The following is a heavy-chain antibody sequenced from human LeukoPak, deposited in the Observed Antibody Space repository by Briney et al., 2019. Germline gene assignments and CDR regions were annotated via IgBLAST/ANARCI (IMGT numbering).Heavy chain of an antibody. Sequence: ASVKVSCKASGYTFTSYDINWVRLATGQGLEWMGWMNPNSGNTGYAQKFQGRVTITRNTSISTAYMELSSLRSEDTAVYYCASSGRYGSGSYYGDYWGQGTLVTVSS. D-gene: IGHD3-10*01. CDR3: ASSGRYGSGSYYGDY. J-gene: IGHJ4*02. V-gene: IGHV1-8*03. CDR1: GYTFTSYD. CDR2: MNPNSGNT.